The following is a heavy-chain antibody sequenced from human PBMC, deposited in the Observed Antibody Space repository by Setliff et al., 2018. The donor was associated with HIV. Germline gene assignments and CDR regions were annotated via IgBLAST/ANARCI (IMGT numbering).Heavy chain of an antibody. Sequence: ASVKVSCKTSGYTFTNYYVNWVRRAPGQGLEWIGIMNCMNGDTSYAQNLKGRVTVTGDTSTSTVYMELSSLRPEDTAVYYCARETQTNSGSYLAWGQGTLVTVSS. V-gene: IGHV1-46*01. D-gene: IGHD3-10*01. CDR2: MNCMNGDT. CDR3: ARETQTNSGSYLA. CDR1: GYTFTNYY. J-gene: IGHJ4*02.